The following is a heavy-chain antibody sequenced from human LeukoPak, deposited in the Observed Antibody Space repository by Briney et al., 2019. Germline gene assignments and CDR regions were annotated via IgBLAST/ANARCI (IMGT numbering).Heavy chain of an antibody. CDR3: GGSSSYNWFDP. Sequence: GGSLRLSCAASGITFSGYWMHWVRQAPGKGLLWVSRISRDGSSAHYADSVRGRFTISRDNAKSTLYLQMNSLRVEDTAVYYCGGSSSYNWFDPWGQGTLVTVSS. CDR2: ISRDGSSA. J-gene: IGHJ5*02. D-gene: IGHD1-26*01. V-gene: IGHV3-74*01. CDR1: GITFSGYW.